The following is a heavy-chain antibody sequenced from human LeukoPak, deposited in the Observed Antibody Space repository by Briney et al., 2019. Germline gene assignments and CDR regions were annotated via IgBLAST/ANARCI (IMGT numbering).Heavy chain of an antibody. J-gene: IGHJ4*02. CDR3: ARVKVVRGVSEFDY. Sequence: PSETLSLTCTVSGGSISSYYWSWIRQPAGKGLEWIGRIYTSGSTNYNPSLKSRVTMSVDTSKNQFSLKLSSVTAADTAVYYCARVKVVRGVSEFDYWGQGTLVTASS. CDR1: GGSISSYY. D-gene: IGHD3-10*01. CDR2: IYTSGST. V-gene: IGHV4-4*07.